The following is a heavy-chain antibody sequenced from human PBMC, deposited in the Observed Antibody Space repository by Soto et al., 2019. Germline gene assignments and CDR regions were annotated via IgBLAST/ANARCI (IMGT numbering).Heavy chain of an antibody. V-gene: IGHV3-23*01. CDR1: GFIFSSYA. Sequence: GGSLRLSSAASGFIFSSYAMTWVRQAPGKGLEWVSTISGSRGTTYYADSVKGRFTISRDNSKNTLYLQMNSLTAEDTAIYYCAKDAGMAVAGPSYFDSWGQGTLVTVSS. J-gene: IGHJ4*02. CDR2: ISGSRGTT. D-gene: IGHD6-19*01. CDR3: AKDAGMAVAGPSYFDS.